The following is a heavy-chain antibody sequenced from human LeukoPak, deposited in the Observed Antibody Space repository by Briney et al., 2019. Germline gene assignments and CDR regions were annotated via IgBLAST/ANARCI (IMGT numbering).Heavy chain of an antibody. Sequence: SETLSLTCTVSGGSISSYYWSWIRQPPGKGLEWIGYIYYSGSTNYNPSLKSRVTISVDTSKNQFSLKLSSVTAADTAVYYCAAKEHGSYWGLDAFDIWGQGTMVTVSS. J-gene: IGHJ3*02. CDR2: IYYSGST. D-gene: IGHD1-26*01. V-gene: IGHV4-59*01. CDR3: AAKEHGSYWGLDAFDI. CDR1: GGSISSYY.